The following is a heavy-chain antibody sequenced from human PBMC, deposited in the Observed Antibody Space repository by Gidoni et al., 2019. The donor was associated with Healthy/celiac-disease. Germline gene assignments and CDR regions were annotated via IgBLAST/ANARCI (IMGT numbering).Heavy chain of an antibody. CDR1: GYSFTSYW. CDR2: IYPSDSYT. Sequence: DVQLVQSAAEVKKPGESRRKSCKGSGYSFTSYWISWVRQVHGKGLGWMGRIYPSDSYTNYSPSFQGHVTISADKSISTAYLQWSSLKASDTAMYYCATVGSDSVFDYWGQGTLVTVSS. D-gene: IGHD1-26*01. CDR3: ATVGSDSVFDY. J-gene: IGHJ4*02. V-gene: IGHV5-10-1*01.